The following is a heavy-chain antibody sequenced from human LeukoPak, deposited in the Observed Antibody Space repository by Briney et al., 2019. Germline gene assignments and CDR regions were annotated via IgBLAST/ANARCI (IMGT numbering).Heavy chain of an antibody. CDR1: GFTFTNSA. Sequence: SVKVSCKAPGFTFTNSAMQWVRQARGQRLEWVGWIVVASGNTKYAQKFQERVTITRDMSTSTAYMELSSLRPEDTAVYYCAAAPIEMQQRGFDYWGQGTLVTVSS. D-gene: IGHD5-24*01. CDR2: IVVASGNT. V-gene: IGHV1-58*02. J-gene: IGHJ4*02. CDR3: AAAPIEMQQRGFDY.